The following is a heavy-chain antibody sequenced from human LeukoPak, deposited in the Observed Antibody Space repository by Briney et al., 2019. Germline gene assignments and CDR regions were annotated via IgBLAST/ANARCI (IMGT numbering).Heavy chain of an antibody. J-gene: IGHJ3*02. Sequence: GESLKISCKGFGYSFTSYWIGWVRQMPGKGLEWMGIIYPGDSDIRYSPSFQGQVTISADKSISTAYLQWSSLKASDSAMYYCARQSSSHAFDIWGQGTMVTVSS. D-gene: IGHD6-6*01. V-gene: IGHV5-51*01. CDR2: IYPGDSDI. CDR1: GYSFTSYW. CDR3: ARQSSSHAFDI.